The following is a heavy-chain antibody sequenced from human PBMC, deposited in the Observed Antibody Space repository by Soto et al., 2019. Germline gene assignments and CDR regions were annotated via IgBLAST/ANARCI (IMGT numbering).Heavy chain of an antibody. Sequence: SETLSLTCAVPGGSIISGGYSWIWIRQPPGKGLEWIGYIYHSGSTYYNPSLKSRVTISVDRSKSQFSLKLSSVTAADTAVYYCASAAVRGVIKFDYWGQGTLVTVSS. V-gene: IGHV4-30-2*01. CDR2: IYHSGST. CDR3: ASAAVRGVIKFDY. CDR1: GGSIISGGYS. J-gene: IGHJ4*02. D-gene: IGHD3-10*02.